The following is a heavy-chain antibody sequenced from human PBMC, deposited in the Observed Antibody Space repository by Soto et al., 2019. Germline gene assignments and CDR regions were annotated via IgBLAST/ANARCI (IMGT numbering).Heavy chain of an antibody. D-gene: IGHD4-17*01. CDR2: ISGSGGGT. CDR1: RFTFTRSP. Sequence: QTGGSLRLSCAASRFTFTRSPMSWVRQAPVRGLEWVSAISGSGGGTYYADSVRGRFTISRDNSKNTLYLQMNSLRDEDTAIYYCVKRGTVTTDYYGMDVWGQGTTVTVSS. V-gene: IGHV3-23*01. CDR3: VKRGTVTTDYYGMDV. J-gene: IGHJ6*02.